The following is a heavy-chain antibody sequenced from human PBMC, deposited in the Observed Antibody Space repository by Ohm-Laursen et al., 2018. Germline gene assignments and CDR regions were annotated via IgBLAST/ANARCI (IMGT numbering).Heavy chain of an antibody. CDR2: IGTAGDT. Sequence: SLRLSCAASGFTFSSYGMSWVRQAPGKGLEWVSAIGTAGDTYYPGSVKGRFTISRENAKNSLYLQMNSLRAGDTAVYYCARASPRGLDPWGQGTLVTVSS. J-gene: IGHJ5*02. CDR1: GFTFSSYG. CDR3: ARASPRGLDP. V-gene: IGHV3-13*01.